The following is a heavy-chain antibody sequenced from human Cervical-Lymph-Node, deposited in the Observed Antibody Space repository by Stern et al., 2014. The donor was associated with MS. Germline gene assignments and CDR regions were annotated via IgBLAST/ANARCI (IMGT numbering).Heavy chain of an antibody. D-gene: IGHD4-17*01. V-gene: IGHV3-30*01. CDR2: ISYDGSDK. Sequence: VQLVESGGGVVQPGRSLRLSCAASGFTFSYHAMHWVRQAPGKGLEWVALISYDGSDKNDADSVKGRFTISRDNARNTLYLQMNSLRVDDTAVYYCARGGAVTTSDXXLXYWGQGILVTVSS. J-gene: IGHJ4*02. CDR1: GFTFSYHA. CDR3: ARGGAVTTSDXXLXY.